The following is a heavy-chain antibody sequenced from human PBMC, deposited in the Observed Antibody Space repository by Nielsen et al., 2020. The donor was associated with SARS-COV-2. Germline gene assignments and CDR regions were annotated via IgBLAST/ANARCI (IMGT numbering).Heavy chain of an antibody. CDR1: GFTFSSYS. D-gene: IGHD3-22*01. J-gene: IGHJ4*02. V-gene: IGHV3-21*01. CDR3: ARDEGYDSSGYSRY. Sequence: GESLKISCAASGFTFSSYSMNWVRQAPGKGLEWVSSISSSSSYIYYADSVKGRFTISRDNAKNSLYLQMDSLRAEDTAVYYCARDEGYDSSGYSRYWGQGTLVTVSS. CDR2: ISSSSSYI.